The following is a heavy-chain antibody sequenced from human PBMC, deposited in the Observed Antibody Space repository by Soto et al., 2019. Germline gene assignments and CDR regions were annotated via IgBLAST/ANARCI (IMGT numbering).Heavy chain of an antibody. CDR2: ISETGAT. Sequence: PGGSLRLSCVASGFIFSDSVMTWVRQAPGKGLEWVSAISETGATFYADSMRGRFTISRDISKNTLYLQMNSLRAEDTALYYCAKSREGTNGLFDYWGQGILVTVSS. D-gene: IGHD2-8*01. V-gene: IGHV3-23*01. CDR3: AKSREGTNGLFDY. J-gene: IGHJ4*02. CDR1: GFIFSDSV.